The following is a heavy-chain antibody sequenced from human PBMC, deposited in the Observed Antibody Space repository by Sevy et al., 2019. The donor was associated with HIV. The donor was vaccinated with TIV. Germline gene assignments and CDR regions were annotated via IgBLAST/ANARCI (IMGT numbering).Heavy chain of an antibody. CDR2: ITNSGSAE. V-gene: IGHV3-48*03. CDR3: ARDLPPSATTVAHFDY. CDR1: GFTFSSYE. Sequence: GGSLRLSCAASGFTFSSYEMNWVRQAPGKGLEWVSYITNSGSAEYYSDSVRGRFTISRDNTKNSLNLQMNSLRAEDTALYYCARDLPPSATTVAHFDYWGRGTLVTVSS. D-gene: IGHD4-17*01. J-gene: IGHJ4*02.